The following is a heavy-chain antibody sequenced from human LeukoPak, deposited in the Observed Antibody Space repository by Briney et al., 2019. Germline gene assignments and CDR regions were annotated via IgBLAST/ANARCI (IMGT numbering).Heavy chain of an antibody. Sequence: PGGSLRLSCAASGFSVSSDSMNWVRQAPGKGLEWVSVLYSGGGTDYADSVKGRFTVSRDNSKNTLFLQMNSLRAEDTAIYFCTRRAIHSSIWYFLGSWGQGTLVTVSS. J-gene: IGHJ4*02. CDR2: LYSGGGT. D-gene: IGHD6-13*01. CDR1: GFSVSSDS. CDR3: TRRAIHSSIWYFLGS. V-gene: IGHV3-53*01.